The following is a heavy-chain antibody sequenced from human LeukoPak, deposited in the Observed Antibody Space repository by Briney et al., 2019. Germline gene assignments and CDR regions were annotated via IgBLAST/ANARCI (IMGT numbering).Heavy chain of an antibody. CDR2: ITGSGDST. J-gene: IGHJ4*02. V-gene: IGHV3-23*01. CDR3: AKDLSASWRYFHY. Sequence: GGSLRLSCAASGFTFSSYAMSWVRLAPGKGLQWVSVITGSGDSTYYADSVKGRFTISRDNSKNTLYLQMNSLKAEDTAVYYCAKDLSASWRYFHYWGQGTLVTVSS. CDR1: GFTFSSYA.